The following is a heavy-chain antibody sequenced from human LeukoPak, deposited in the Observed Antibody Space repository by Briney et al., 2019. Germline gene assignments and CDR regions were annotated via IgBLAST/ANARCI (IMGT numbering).Heavy chain of an antibody. CDR2: IIPIFGTA. Sequence: GASVKVSCKASGGTFSSYAISWGRQAPGQGLEWMGGIIPIFGTANYAQKFQGRVTITADESTSTAYMELSSLRSEDTAVYYCARKAGYCSSTSCYTGGYYFDYWGQGTLVTVSS. CDR1: GGTFSSYA. CDR3: ARKAGYCSSTSCYTGGYYFDY. D-gene: IGHD2-2*02. V-gene: IGHV1-69*13. J-gene: IGHJ4*02.